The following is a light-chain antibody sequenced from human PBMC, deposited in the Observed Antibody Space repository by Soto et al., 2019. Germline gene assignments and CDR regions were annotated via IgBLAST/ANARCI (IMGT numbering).Light chain of an antibody. CDR3: CSYGGSFYV. CDR1: SSDVGGYNY. J-gene: IGLJ1*01. Sequence: QSVLTQPASVSGSPGQSITISCTGTSSDVGGYNYVSWYQHHPGKAPKLMIFDVSKRPSGVPDRFSGSKSGSTASLTISGLQPEDEADYYCCSYGGSFYVIGTGTKVTVL. V-gene: IGLV2-11*01. CDR2: DVS.